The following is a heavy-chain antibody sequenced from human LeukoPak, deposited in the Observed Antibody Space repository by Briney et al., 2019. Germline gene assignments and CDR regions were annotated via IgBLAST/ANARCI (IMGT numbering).Heavy chain of an antibody. CDR3: ARSPGYSSSWYL. CDR1: GYTXAGYY. J-gene: IGHJ4*02. V-gene: IGHV1-2*02. Sequence: ASVKVSCKASGYTXAGYYMHWVRQAPGQGLEWMGWINPNSGGTNYAQKFQGRVTMTRDTSISTAYMELSKLRSDDTAVYYCARSPGYSSSWYLWGQGTLVTVSS. CDR2: INPNSGGT. D-gene: IGHD6-13*01.